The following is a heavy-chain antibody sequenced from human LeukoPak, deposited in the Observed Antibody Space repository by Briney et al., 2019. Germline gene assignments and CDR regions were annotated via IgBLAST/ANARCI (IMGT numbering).Heavy chain of an antibody. CDR3: ARDQQWLLY. D-gene: IGHD6-19*01. Sequence: PGGFLRLSCAASGFTFSSYAMHWVRQAPGKGLEWVAVISYDGSNKYYADSVKGRFTISRDNSKNTLYLQMNSLRAEDTAVYYCARDQQWLLYWGQGTLVTVSS. J-gene: IGHJ4*02. CDR1: GFTFSSYA. CDR2: ISYDGSNK. V-gene: IGHV3-30-3*01.